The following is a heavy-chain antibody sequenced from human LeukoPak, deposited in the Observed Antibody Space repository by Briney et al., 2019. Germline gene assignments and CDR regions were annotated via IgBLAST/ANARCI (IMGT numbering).Heavy chain of an antibody. V-gene: IGHV4-59*01. CDR3: AMFRGYFDY. CDR2: IYYSGST. D-gene: IGHD3-10*02. Sequence: SETLSLTYTVSGGSISSYYWSWIRQPPGKGLEWIGYIYYSGSTNYNPSLKSRVTISVDTSKNQFSLKLSSVTAADTAVYYCAMFRGYFDYWGQGTLVTVSS. J-gene: IGHJ4*02. CDR1: GGSISSYY.